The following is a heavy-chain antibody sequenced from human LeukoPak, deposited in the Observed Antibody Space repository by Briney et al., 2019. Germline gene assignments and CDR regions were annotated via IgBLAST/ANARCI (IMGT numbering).Heavy chain of an antibody. J-gene: IGHJ6*03. CDR1: GFSISTYN. V-gene: IGHV3-48*01. D-gene: IGHD4-17*01. CDR2: ISSSSSTI. CDR3: AVMTTVSSRYYYYMDV. Sequence: PGESLRLSCAASGFSISTYNINWVRRAPGKGLEWVSYISSSSSTIYYADSVKGRFTISRGNAKKSLYLQMNSLRAEDTAVYYCAVMTTVSSRYYYYMDVWGKGTAVTVSS.